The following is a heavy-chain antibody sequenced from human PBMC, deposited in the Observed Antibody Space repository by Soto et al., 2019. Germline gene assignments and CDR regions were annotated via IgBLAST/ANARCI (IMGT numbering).Heavy chain of an antibody. CDR2: MNPNSGNT. CDR1: GYTFTSYD. V-gene: IGHV1-8*01. D-gene: IGHD4-17*01. CDR3: ARGLHHYGDYHEYFQH. Sequence: GASVKVSCKASGYTFTSYDINWVRQATGQGLEWMGWMNPNSGNTGYAQKFQGRVTMTRNTSISTAYMELSSLRSEDTAVYYCARGLHHYGDYHEYFQHWGQGTLVTVSS. J-gene: IGHJ1*01.